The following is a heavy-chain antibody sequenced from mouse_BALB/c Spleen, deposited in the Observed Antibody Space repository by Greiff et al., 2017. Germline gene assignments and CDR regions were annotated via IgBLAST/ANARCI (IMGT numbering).Heavy chain of an antibody. CDR3: ARSSPPYAMDY. V-gene: IGHV14-3*02. J-gene: IGHJ4*01. Sequence: VQLKESGAELVKPGASVKLSCTASGFNIKDTYMHWVKQRPEQGLEWIGRIDPANGNTKYDPKFQGKATITADTSSNTAYLQLSSLTSEDTAVYYCARSSPPYAMDYWGQGTSVTVSS. D-gene: IGHD3-1*01. CDR1: GFNIKDTY. CDR2: IDPANGNT.